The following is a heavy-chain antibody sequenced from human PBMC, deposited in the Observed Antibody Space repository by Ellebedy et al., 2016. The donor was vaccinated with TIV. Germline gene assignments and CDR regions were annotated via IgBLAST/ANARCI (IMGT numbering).Heavy chain of an antibody. V-gene: IGHV1-46*01. D-gene: IGHD2-15*01. Sequence: ASVKVSCKASGYTFTTYWVRQAPGQGLEWMGVIFPSGGGTNYAQKFQGRVTMTRDTSASTVYMELSSLRSDDTAVYYCARELSGGYFDYWGQGTLVTVSS. CDR3: ARELSGGYFDY. CDR2: IFPSGGGT. CDR1: GYTFTTY. J-gene: IGHJ4*02.